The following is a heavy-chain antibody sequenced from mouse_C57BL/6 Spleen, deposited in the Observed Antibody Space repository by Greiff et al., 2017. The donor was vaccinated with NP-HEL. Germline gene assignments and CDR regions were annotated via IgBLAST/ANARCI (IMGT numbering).Heavy chain of an antibody. CDR1: GFTFSDYY. Sequence: EVKLVESEGGLVQPGSSMKLSCTASGFTFSDYYMAWVRQVPEKGLEWVANINYDGSSTYYLDSLKSRFIISRDNAKNILYLQMSSPKSEDTATYYCARDDGYYPFAYWGQGTLVTVSA. CDR3: ARDDGYYPFAY. CDR2: INYDGSST. J-gene: IGHJ3*01. D-gene: IGHD2-3*01. V-gene: IGHV5-16*01.